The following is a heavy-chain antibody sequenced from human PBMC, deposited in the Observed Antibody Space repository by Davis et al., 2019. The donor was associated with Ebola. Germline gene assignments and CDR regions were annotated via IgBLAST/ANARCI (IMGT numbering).Heavy chain of an antibody. CDR3: ARVYYGGKFPDY. CDR2: ISGSGGST. CDR1: GFTFSSYA. Sequence: GESLKISCAASGFTFSSYAMSWVRQAPGKGLEWVSAISGSGGSTYYADSVKGRFTISRDNSKNSLYLQMNSLRAEDTAVYYCARVYYGGKFPDYWGQGTLVTVSS. V-gene: IGHV3-23*01. D-gene: IGHD4-23*01. J-gene: IGHJ4*02.